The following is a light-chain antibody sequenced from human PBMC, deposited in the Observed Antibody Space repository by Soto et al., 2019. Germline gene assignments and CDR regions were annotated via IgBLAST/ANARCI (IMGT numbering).Light chain of an antibody. J-gene: IGKJ5*01. CDR3: QQYTGPPTT. CDR2: GAS. Sequence: EIVLTQSPGTLSLSPGERATLSCRASQSVSSSYLAWYQQKPGQAPRLLIYGASNRATGIPDRFSGSGSGTEFTLTISRLEPEDFAVYFCQQYTGPPTTFGQGTRRE. CDR1: QSVSSSY. V-gene: IGKV3-20*01.